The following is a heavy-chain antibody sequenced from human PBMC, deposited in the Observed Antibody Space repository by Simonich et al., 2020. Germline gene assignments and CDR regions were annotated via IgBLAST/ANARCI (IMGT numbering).Heavy chain of an antibody. CDR2: IKQDGSEK. Sequence: EVQLVESGGGLVQPGGSLRLSCAASGITFSSYWRSWVRQAPGKGLEWVANIKQDGSEKYYVDSVKGRFTISRDNAKNSLYLQMNSRRAEDTAVYYCARDGLGTAYYYYMDVWGKGTTVTVSS. V-gene: IGHV3-7*01. D-gene: IGHD7-27*01. CDR3: ARDGLGTAYYYYMDV. J-gene: IGHJ6*03. CDR1: GITFSSYW.